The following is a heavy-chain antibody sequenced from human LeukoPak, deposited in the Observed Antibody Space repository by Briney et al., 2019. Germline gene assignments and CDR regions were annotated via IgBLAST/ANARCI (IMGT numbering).Heavy chain of an antibody. J-gene: IGHJ4*02. CDR3: TTGTLTSDY. D-gene: IGHD4-17*01. CDR2: IKSKSDGGTT. V-gene: IGHV3-15*01. CDR1: GFNFNNAW. Sequence: GGSLRLSCAASGFNFNNAWMNWVRQAPGKGLEWVGRIKSKSDGGTTDNAAPVKGRFTVSKDDSKNTLYLQMNSLKTEDTGIYYCTTGTLTSDYWGQGTLVTVSS.